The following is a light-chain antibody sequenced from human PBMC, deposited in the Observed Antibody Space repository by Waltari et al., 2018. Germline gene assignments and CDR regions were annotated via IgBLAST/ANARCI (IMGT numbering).Light chain of an antibody. CDR1: SSNIGSNP. CDR2: DNN. J-gene: IGLJ3*02. V-gene: IGLV1-44*01. CDR3: AAWDDRLNGPV. Sequence: QSVLTQPPSASGPPGQRLTIPCSGSSSNIGSNPVNWYQQFPGTAPKPLIYDNNQWPSGVPDRFSGSKSGTSASLAISGLQSDDEADFYCAAWDDRLNGPVFGGGTKLTVL.